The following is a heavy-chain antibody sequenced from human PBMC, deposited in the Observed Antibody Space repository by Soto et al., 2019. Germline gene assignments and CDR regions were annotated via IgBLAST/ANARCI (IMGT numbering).Heavy chain of an antibody. V-gene: IGHV4-61*01. CDR3: AREGIVVNYFDY. J-gene: IGHJ4*02. CDR1: GGSVSSGSYY. Sequence: SETLSLTCTVSGGSVSSGSYYWSWIRQPPGKGLEWIGYIYYSGSTNYNPSLKSRVTISVDTSKNQFSLKLSSVTAADTAVYYCAREGIVVNYFDYWGQGTLVTVSS. CDR2: IYYSGST. D-gene: IGHD3-22*01.